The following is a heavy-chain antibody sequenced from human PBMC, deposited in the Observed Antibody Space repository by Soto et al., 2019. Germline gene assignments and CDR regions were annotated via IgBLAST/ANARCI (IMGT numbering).Heavy chain of an antibody. CDR1: GDSVSSNSAA. CDR2: TYYRSKWYN. CDR3: ARVIIRSSYDSKDAFDI. Sequence: SQTLSLTCAISGDSVSSNSAAWNWIRQSPSRGLEWLGRTYYRSKWYNDYAVSVKSRITINPDTSKNQFSLQLNSVTPEDTAVYYCARVIIRSSYDSKDAFDIWGQGTMVTVSS. J-gene: IGHJ3*02. V-gene: IGHV6-1*01. D-gene: IGHD5-12*01.